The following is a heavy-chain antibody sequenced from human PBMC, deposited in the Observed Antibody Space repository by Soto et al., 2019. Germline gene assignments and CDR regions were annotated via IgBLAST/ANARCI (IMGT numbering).Heavy chain of an antibody. CDR2: IYYSGST. Sequence: PSETLSLTCTVSGGSISSSSYYWGWIRQPPGKGLEWIGSIYYSGSTNYTPSLESRVTISVDTSKNQFSLKLSSVTAADPAVYYCASTYYNDSSGPFDYWGQGTLVTVSS. J-gene: IGHJ4*02. CDR1: GGSISSSSYY. CDR3: ASTYYNDSSGPFDY. D-gene: IGHD3-22*01. V-gene: IGHV4-39*07.